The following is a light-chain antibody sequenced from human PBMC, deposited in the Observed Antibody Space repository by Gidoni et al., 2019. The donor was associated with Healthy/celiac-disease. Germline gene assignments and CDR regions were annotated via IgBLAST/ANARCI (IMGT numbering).Light chain of an antibody. J-gene: IGKJ2*01. CDR2: KVS. CDR3: MQGTHPNT. V-gene: IGKV2-30*01. CDR1: QSLVYSDGNTY. Sequence: DVVMTQSPLSLPVTLGQPASISCRSSQSLVYSDGNTYLNWFQQRPGQSPRRLIYKVSNRDSGVPDRLSGSGSGTDLTLKISRVEAEDVGVYYCMQGTHPNTFGQGTKLEIK.